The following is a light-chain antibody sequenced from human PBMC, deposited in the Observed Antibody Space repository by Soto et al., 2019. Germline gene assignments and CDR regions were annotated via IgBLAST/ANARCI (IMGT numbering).Light chain of an antibody. CDR1: QGVSSY. J-gene: IGKJ2*01. Sequence: IQLTQSPSSLSASVGDRVTITCRASQGVSSYLAWYQQKPGKAPNLLIYAASILQSGVPSRFSGSGSGTDFTLTISSLQPEDFATYYCQQLNSYPYTFGQGTKLEIK. CDR2: AAS. CDR3: QQLNSYPYT. V-gene: IGKV1-9*01.